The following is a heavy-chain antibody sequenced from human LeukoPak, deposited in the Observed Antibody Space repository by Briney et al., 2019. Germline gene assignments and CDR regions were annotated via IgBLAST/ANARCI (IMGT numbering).Heavy chain of an antibody. CDR2: IWYDGSNK. CDR1: GFTFSSYG. V-gene: IGHV3-30*02. Sequence: GGSLRLSCAASGFTFSSYGMHWVRQAPGKGLEWVAVIWYDGSNKYYADSVKGRFTISRDNSKNTLYLQMNSLRAEDTAVYYCAKVKGSSGYYYVRDYYFDYWGQGTLVTVSS. CDR3: AKVKGSSGYYYVRDYYFDY. D-gene: IGHD3-22*01. J-gene: IGHJ4*02.